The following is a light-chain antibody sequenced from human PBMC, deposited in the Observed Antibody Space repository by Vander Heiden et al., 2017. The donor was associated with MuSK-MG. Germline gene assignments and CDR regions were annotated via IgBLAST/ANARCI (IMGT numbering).Light chain of an antibody. CDR2: GAS. CDR3: QQYNNWPRNT. J-gene: IGKJ2*01. CDR1: QSGSSS. V-gene: IGKV3-15*01. Sequence: EIVLTPSPPSLSVSPGDRATLPARPSQSGSSSLAWCQQKPGEAPRLLIYGASTSATGIPARFSGSGSGTEFTLTISSLQSEDFAVYYCQQYNNWPRNTFGQGTKLEIK.